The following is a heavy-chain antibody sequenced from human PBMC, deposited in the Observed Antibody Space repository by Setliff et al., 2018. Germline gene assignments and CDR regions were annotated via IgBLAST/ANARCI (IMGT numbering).Heavy chain of an antibody. Sequence: HPGGSLRLSCAASGFTFSDYYMNWIRQAPGKGLEWVANIKEDGSEKYYVDSVKGRFTMSRDNAKNSLYLQMNSLRAEDTAVYFCARHNTNLQPNDYWGQGTLVTVSS. V-gene: IGHV3-7*01. CDR1: GFTFSDYY. D-gene: IGHD1-1*01. CDR2: IKEDGSEK. CDR3: ARHNTNLQPNDY. J-gene: IGHJ4*02.